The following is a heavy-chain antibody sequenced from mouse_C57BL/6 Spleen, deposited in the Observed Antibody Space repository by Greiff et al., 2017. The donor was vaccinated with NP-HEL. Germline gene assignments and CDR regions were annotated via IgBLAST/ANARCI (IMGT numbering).Heavy chain of an antibody. D-gene: IGHD2-3*01. CDR1: GYTFTDYE. Sequence: QVQLQQSGAELVRPGASVTLSCKASGYTFTDYEMHWVKQTPVHGLEWIGAIDPETGGTAYNQKFKGKAILTADKSSSTAYTELRSLTSEDSAVYYCTRGLLPYFDYWGQGTTLTVSS. J-gene: IGHJ2*01. CDR3: TRGLLPYFDY. V-gene: IGHV1-15*01. CDR2: IDPETGGT.